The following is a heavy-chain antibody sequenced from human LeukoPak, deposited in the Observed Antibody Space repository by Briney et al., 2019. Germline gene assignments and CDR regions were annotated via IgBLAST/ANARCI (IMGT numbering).Heavy chain of an antibody. CDR3: ARLSCGGDCSGS. V-gene: IGHV4-34*01. CDR2: INHSGST. J-gene: IGHJ5*02. Sequence: PSEILSLTCAGYGGSFSGYYWSWIRQPPGKGLEWIGEINHSGSTNYNPSLKSRVTISVDTSKNQFSLKLSSVTAADTAVYYCARLSCGGDCSGSWGQGTLVTVSS. D-gene: IGHD2-21*02. CDR1: GGSFSGYY.